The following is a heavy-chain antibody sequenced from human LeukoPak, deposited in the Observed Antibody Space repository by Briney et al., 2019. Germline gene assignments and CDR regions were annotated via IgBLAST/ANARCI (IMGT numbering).Heavy chain of an antibody. D-gene: IGHD6-19*01. J-gene: IGHJ4*02. Sequence: GGSLRLSCAASGFTFSSYWMNWVRQAPGKGLEWVAIIKEDGRQTYYVDSVKGRFTISRDNGKNSLYLQMSSLRAEDTAVYARDPSGSSSGWYYFDYWGQGALVSVSS. CDR1: GFTFSSYW. CDR2: IKEDGRQT. CDR3: DPSGSSSGWYYFDY. V-gene: IGHV3-7*03.